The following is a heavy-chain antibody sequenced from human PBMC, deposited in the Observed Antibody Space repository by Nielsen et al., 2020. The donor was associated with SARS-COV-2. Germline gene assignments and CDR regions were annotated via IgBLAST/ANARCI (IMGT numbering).Heavy chain of an antibody. D-gene: IGHD2-2*02. CDR3: AVCTSCYTHYYYYGMDV. CDR2: ISWNSGSI. V-gene: IGHV3-9*01. Sequence: SLKISCAASGFTFDDYAMHWVRQAPGKGLEWVSGISWNSGSIGYADSVKGRFTISRDNAKNSLYLQMNSLRAEDTAVYYCAVCTSCYTHYYYYGMDVWGQGTTVTVSS. CDR1: GFTFDDYA. J-gene: IGHJ6*02.